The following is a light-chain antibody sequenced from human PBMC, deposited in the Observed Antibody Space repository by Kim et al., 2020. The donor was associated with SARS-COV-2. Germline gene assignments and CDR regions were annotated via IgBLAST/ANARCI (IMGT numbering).Light chain of an antibody. CDR2: SKS. V-gene: IGLV3-19*01. CDR3: SSRDSSGNLVL. CDR1: SLRTYY. Sequence: GQTSRITCQGDSLRTYYANWYQQKPGQAPLLVMYSKSIRPSVIPDRFSGSSTRNTASLTITGAQAEDVADYHCSSRDSSGNLVLFGGGTQLTVL. J-gene: IGLJ2*01.